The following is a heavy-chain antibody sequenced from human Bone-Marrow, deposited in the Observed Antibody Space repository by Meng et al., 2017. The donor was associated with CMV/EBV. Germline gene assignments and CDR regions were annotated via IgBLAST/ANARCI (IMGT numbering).Heavy chain of an antibody. V-gene: IGHV4-31*02. CDR2: IYYSGST. J-gene: IGHJ4*02. CDR1: GGSISSGGYY. D-gene: IGHD4-11*01. CDR3: ARARGMTTVTTLDY. Sequence: SGGSISSGGYYWSWIRQHPGKGLEWIGYIYYSGSTYYNPSLKSRVTISVDTPKNQFSLKLSSVTAADTAVYYCARARGMTTVTTLDYWGQGTLVTVSS.